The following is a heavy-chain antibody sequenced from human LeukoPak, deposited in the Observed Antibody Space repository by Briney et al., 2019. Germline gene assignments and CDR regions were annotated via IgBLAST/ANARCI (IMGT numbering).Heavy chain of an antibody. CDR2: INYSGST. CDR1: GGXISSGGYY. CDR3: ARDGYYDSSGYYRNWFDP. Sequence: SETLSLTCTVSGGXISSGGYYWSWIRQHPGKGLGWIGYINYSGSTNYTPSLKSRVTISVDTSKNQFSLKLSSVTAADSAVYYCARDGYYDSSGYYRNWFDPWGQGTLVTVSS. J-gene: IGHJ5*02. D-gene: IGHD3-22*01. V-gene: IGHV4-31*03.